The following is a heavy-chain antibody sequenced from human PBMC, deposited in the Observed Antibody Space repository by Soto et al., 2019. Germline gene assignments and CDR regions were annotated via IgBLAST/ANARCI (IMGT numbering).Heavy chain of an antibody. V-gene: IGHV1-69*02. J-gene: IGHJ4*02. CDR2: VNPIVSMS. CDR3: SSSYGSGYRAFDY. CDR1: VDTFNFYS. D-gene: IGHD3-10*01. Sequence: QVQLVQSGAEVKRPWSSVKVSCKASVDTFNFYSINWVRQAPGLGLEWMGRVNPIVSMSNYAQKFQGRVTMTADTYTSTAYMELSSLRSEDTAIYYCSSSYGSGYRAFDYWGQGALVTVS.